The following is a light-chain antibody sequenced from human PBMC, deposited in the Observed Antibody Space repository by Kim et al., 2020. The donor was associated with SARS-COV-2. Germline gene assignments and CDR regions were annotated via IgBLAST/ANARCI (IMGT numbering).Light chain of an antibody. CDR3: QVWDSSSDHWV. J-gene: IGLJ3*02. Sequence: SYELTQPPSVSGAPGKTARITCGGNNIGSKSVHWYQQKPGQAPVLVIYYDSDRPSGIPERFSGSNSGNTATLTISRVEAGDEADYYCQVWDSSSDHWVFGGGTKLTVL. CDR1: NIGSKS. CDR2: YDS. V-gene: IGLV3-21*04.